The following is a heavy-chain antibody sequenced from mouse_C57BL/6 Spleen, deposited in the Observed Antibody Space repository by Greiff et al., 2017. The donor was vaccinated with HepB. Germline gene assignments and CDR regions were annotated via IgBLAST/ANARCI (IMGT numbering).Heavy chain of an antibody. CDR2: INPSTGGT. V-gene: IGHV1-42*01. Sequence: EVQLQQSGPELVKPGASVKISCKASGYSFTGYYMNWVKQSPEKSLEWIGEINPSTGGTTYNQKFKAKATLTVDKSSSTAYMQLKSLTSEDSAVYYCARRRYYYGSSYAMDYWGQGTSVTVSS. J-gene: IGHJ4*01. CDR1: GYSFTGYY. CDR3: ARRRYYYGSSYAMDY. D-gene: IGHD1-1*01.